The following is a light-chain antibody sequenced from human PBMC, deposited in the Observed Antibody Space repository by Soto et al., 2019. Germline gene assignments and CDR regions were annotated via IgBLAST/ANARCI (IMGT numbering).Light chain of an antibody. CDR2: EVN. CDR1: SRDIGGYDD. V-gene: IGLV2-14*01. J-gene: IGLJ2*01. CDR3: SSYTSSTTVI. Sequence: QSVLTQPASVSGSPGQSITISCTGTSRDIGGYDDVSWYQQCPGKAPKFIVFEVNNRASGVSNRFSGSKSGNTASLTISGLQTEDEADYYCSSYTSSTTVIFGGGTKVTVL.